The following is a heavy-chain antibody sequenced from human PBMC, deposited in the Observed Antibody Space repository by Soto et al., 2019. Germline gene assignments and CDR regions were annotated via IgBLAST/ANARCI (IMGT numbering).Heavy chain of an antibody. Sequence: PSETLSLTCTVSGGSISSSSYYWGWIRQPPGKGLEWIGSIYYSGSTYYNPSLKSRVTISVDTSKNQFSLKLSSVTAADTAVYYCARHVVTTNIDNWGQGTLVT. CDR1: GGSISSSSYY. D-gene: IGHD2-21*02. CDR2: IYYSGST. J-gene: IGHJ4*02. V-gene: IGHV4-39*01. CDR3: ARHVVTTNIDN.